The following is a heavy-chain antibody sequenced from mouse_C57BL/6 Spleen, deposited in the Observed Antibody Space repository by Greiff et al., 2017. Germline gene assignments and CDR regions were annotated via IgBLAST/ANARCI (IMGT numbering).Heavy chain of an antibody. V-gene: IGHV5-6*02. Sequence: EVMLVESGGDLVKPGGSLKLSCAASGFTFSSYGMSWVRQTPDKRLEWVATISSGGSYTYYPDSVKGRFTISRDNAKNTLYLQMSSLKSEDTAMYYCAENWDDAMDYWGQGTSVTVSS. D-gene: IGHD4-1*01. CDR3: AENWDDAMDY. CDR2: ISSGGSYT. J-gene: IGHJ4*01. CDR1: GFTFSSYG.